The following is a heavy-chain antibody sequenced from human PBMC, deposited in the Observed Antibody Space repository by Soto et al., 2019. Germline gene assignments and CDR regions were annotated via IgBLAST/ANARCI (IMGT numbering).Heavy chain of an antibody. CDR3: ARVADKWHPHPLDQ. V-gene: IGHV3-33*01. CDR1: GFTFTNHA. CDR2: IWFDGSIK. D-gene: IGHD5-12*01. Sequence: QVHLVESGGGVVQPGTSLRLSCAASGFTFTNHAMHWARLTPGKGLEWLAIIWFDGSIKYYADSVKGRFTISRDNSKNTVFLQMNSLRAADTAVYFCARVADKWHPHPLDQWGQGTLVTVST. J-gene: IGHJ4*02.